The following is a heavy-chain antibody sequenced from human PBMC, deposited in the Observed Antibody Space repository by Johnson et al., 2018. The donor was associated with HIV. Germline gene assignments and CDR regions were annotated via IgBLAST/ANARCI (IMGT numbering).Heavy chain of an antibody. V-gene: IGHV3-66*01. Sequence: MQLVESGGGLVQPGGSLRLSCGASGFCVSNNYMNWVRQAPGKGLEWVLVIYSGGSTYYADSVWGRFTISRDNSRNTLYLQMNSLSAEDTAMYYCARDGESQQLPLGDAFDVWGQGTMVTVSS. CDR3: ARDGESQQLPLGDAFDV. J-gene: IGHJ3*01. CDR1: GFCVSNNY. D-gene: IGHD6-13*01. CDR2: IYSGGST.